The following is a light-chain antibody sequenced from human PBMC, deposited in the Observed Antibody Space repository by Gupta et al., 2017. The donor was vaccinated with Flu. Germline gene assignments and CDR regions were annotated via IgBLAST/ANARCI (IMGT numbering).Light chain of an antibody. J-gene: IGKJ3*01. CDR1: QSVSSN. V-gene: IGKV3-15*01. Sequence: EIVMPQPPATLSVSPGERATLSCRASQSVSSNLAWYQQKPGQAPRLLIYGASTRATGIPARFSGSGSGTEFTLNISSLQSEDFAVYYCQQYNNWPGAFGPGTKVDIK. CDR3: QQYNNWPGA. CDR2: GAS.